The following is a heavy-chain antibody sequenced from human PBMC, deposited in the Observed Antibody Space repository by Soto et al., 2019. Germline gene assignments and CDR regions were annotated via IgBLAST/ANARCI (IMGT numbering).Heavy chain of an antibody. V-gene: IGHV1-69*04. J-gene: IGHJ4*02. CDR1: GYTFTSYA. D-gene: IGHD6-13*01. Sequence: SVKVSCKASGYTFTSYAMHWVRQAPGQRLEWMGRIIPILGIANYAQKFQGRVTITADKSTSTAYMELSSLRSEDTAVYYCTRSGGAAAALDYWGQGTLVTVSS. CDR3: TRSGGAAAALDY. CDR2: IIPILGIA.